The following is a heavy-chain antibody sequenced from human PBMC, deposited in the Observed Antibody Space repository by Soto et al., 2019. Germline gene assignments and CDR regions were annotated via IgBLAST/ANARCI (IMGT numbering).Heavy chain of an antibody. Sequence: QVQLQESGPGLVKPSETPSLTCTVSGGSVSSGSYYWSWIRQPPGKGLEWIGYIYYSGSTNYNPSLKSRVTISVDTSKNQFSLKLSSVTAADTAVYYCAGIVVVTATTYWYFDLWGRGTLVTVSS. V-gene: IGHV4-61*01. D-gene: IGHD2-21*02. CDR3: AGIVVVTATTYWYFDL. CDR2: IYYSGST. CDR1: GGSVSSGSYY. J-gene: IGHJ2*01.